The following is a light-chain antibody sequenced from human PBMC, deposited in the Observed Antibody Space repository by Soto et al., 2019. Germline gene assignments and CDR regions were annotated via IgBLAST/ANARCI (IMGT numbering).Light chain of an antibody. CDR1: QSISSY. J-gene: IGKJ2*01. CDR3: QQSYSTPYT. Sequence: DIQMTQSPSSLSASVGDRVTITCRAGQSISSYLNWFQQKPGKAPRILMYAASTLQTGVPSRLRGSGSGTDFTLTISDLQPEDFATYYCQQSYSTPYTFGQGTKLEIK. V-gene: IGKV1-39*01. CDR2: AAS.